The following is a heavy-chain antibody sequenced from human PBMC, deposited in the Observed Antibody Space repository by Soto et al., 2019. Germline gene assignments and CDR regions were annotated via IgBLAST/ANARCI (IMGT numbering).Heavy chain of an antibody. Sequence: SGPTLVNPTQTLTLTCTFSGFSFSTTGVGVGWTRQPPGKALEWLALIYWDDDKRYSPSLKSRLTITKDTSKNQVVLTMTNMDPMDTATYYCAHRQAQGIGLAGTFDSWGQGTLVTVSS. J-gene: IGHJ4*02. CDR2: IYWDDDK. CDR3: AHRQAQGIGLAGTFDS. D-gene: IGHD6-19*01. CDR1: GFSFSTTGVG. V-gene: IGHV2-5*02.